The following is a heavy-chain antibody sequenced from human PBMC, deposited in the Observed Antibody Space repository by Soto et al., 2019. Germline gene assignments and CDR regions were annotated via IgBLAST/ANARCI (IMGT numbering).Heavy chain of an antibody. V-gene: IGHV3-7*03. CDR3: ARYSSGWPFDY. CDR2: IKQDGSEK. CDR1: GFTFSSYW. Sequence: GGSLRLSCAASGFTFSSYWMSWVRQAPGKGLEWVANIKQDGSEKYYVDSVKGRFTISRDNAKNSLYLQMNSLRAEDTAVYYYARYSSGWPFDYWGQGTLVTVSS. D-gene: IGHD6-19*01. J-gene: IGHJ4*02.